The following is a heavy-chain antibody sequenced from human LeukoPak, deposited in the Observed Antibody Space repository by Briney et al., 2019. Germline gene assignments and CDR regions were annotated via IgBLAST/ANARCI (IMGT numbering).Heavy chain of an antibody. V-gene: IGHV3-23*01. CDR3: AKVALHDFGMVVIAYYYYYGMDV. D-gene: IGHD3-3*01. Sequence: PGGSLRLSCAASGFTFSSYVMSWVRQAPGKGLEWVSAISGSGGSTYYADSVKGRFTISRDNSKNTLYLQMNSLRAEDTAVYYCAKVALHDFGMVVIAYYYYYGMDVWGQGTTVTVSS. J-gene: IGHJ6*02. CDR2: ISGSGGST. CDR1: GFTFSSYV.